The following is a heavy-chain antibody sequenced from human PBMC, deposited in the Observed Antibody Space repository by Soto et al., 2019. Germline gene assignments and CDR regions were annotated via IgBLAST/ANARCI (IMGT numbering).Heavy chain of an antibody. CDR3: AKAPVPLSSSWYLGAYYFDY. D-gene: IGHD6-13*01. Sequence: GGSLSLSCAASGFTFSSYGMHWVRQAPGKGLEWVAVISYDGSNKYYADSVKGRFTISRDNSKNTLYLQMNSLRAEDTAVYYCAKAPVPLSSSWYLGAYYFDYWGQGTLVTVSS. J-gene: IGHJ4*02. CDR1: GFTFSSYG. V-gene: IGHV3-30*18. CDR2: ISYDGSNK.